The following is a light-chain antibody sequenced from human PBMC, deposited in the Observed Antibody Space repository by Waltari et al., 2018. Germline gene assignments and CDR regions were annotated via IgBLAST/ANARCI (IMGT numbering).Light chain of an antibody. CDR1: SSDVGGYNF. Sequence: QSALTQPASVSGSPGQSITISCTGTSSDVGGYNFVSWYQQHPGKVPKLIIYEVNNRPPGVSNRFSGSQSGNTASLTISGLQAEDEADYYCSSYTRHETGIFGGGTKLTVL. CDR3: SSYTRHETGI. J-gene: IGLJ2*01. V-gene: IGLV2-14*01. CDR2: EVN.